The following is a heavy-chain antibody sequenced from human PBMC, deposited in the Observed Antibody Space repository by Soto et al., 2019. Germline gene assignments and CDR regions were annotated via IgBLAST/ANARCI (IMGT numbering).Heavy chain of an antibody. J-gene: IGHJ4*02. CDR2: INHSGST. CDR1: GGSFSGYS. CDR3: ARDQITGLFDY. D-gene: IGHD2-8*02. V-gene: IGHV4-34*01. Sequence: QVQLQQWGAGLLKPSETLSLTCAVYGGSFSGYSWTWIRQPPGTGLEWIGEINHSGSTNYNPSLQSRVTISVDTSKNQFSLKLTSVTAADTAVYYCARDQITGLFDYWGQGTLVTVSS.